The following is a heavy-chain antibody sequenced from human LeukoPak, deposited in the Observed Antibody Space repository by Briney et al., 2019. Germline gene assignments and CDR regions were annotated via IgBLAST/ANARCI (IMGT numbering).Heavy chain of an antibody. V-gene: IGHV3-48*03. CDR2: ISSSGSTI. CDR1: GFTFSSSE. D-gene: IGHD1-1*01. Sequence: GGSLRLSCAASGFTFSSSEMNWVRQAPGKGLEWLSYISSSGSTIYYADSAKGRFTISRDNAKNSLYLQMHSLRAEDTAVYYCARDRNGNYFDYWGQGTLVTVSS. CDR3: ARDRNGNYFDY. J-gene: IGHJ4*02.